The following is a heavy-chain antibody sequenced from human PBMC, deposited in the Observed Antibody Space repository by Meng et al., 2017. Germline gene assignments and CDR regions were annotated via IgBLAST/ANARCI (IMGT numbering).Heavy chain of an antibody. D-gene: IGHD6-13*01. Sequence: EVQLWASGGCLVQPGGSLRPSCAASGRSLTYYVMRWVRQAPGKGLEWVSGISGSGDSTYYADCVKSRFTISRDNSKNTLYLQMNSLRADDTAVDYCAKESGSNWFFDYWGQGTLVTVSS. CDR1: GRSLTYYV. CDR2: ISGSGDST. CDR3: AKESGSNWFFDY. V-gene: IGHV3-23*01. J-gene: IGHJ4*02.